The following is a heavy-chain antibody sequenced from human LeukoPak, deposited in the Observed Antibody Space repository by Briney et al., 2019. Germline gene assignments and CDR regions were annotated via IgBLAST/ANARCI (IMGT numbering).Heavy chain of an antibody. CDR3: ARDSGDYAAPVDY. Sequence: GGSLRLSCAASGFPFSSYSMNWVRQAPGKGLEWVSYISGSSRLTYYADSVKGRFTISRDNAKNSLYVQMNSLRDEDTAVYYCARDSGDYAAPVDYWGQGTLVTVSS. CDR1: GFPFSSYS. CDR2: ISGSSRLT. V-gene: IGHV3-48*02. D-gene: IGHD4-17*01. J-gene: IGHJ4*02.